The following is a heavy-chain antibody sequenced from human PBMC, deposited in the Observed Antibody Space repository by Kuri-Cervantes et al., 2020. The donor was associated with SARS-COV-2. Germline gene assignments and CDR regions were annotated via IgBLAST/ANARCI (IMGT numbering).Heavy chain of an antibody. D-gene: IGHD2-8*02. Sequence: GESLKTSCAASGFTFSSYGMHWVRQAPGKGLEWVAVISYDGSNKYYADSVKGRFTISRDNSKNTLYLQMNSLRAEDTAVYYCARGKKTWVVFDAFEIWGQGTMVTVSS. CDR3: ARGKKTWVVFDAFEI. CDR1: GFTFSSYG. J-gene: IGHJ3*02. V-gene: IGHV3-30*03. CDR2: ISYDGSNK.